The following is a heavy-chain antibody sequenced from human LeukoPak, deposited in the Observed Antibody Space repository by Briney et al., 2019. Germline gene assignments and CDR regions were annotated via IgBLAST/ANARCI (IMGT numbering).Heavy chain of an antibody. V-gene: IGHV3-66*01. CDR3: ARDGLTDPFDY. D-gene: IGHD2-2*03. J-gene: IGHJ4*02. CDR1: GFTVSSNY. Sequence: GGSLRLSCAASGFTVSSNYMSWVRQAPGKGLEWVSVIYSGGSTYYADSVKGRFTISRDNSKNTLYLQMNSLRAEDTAVYYCARDGLTDPFDYWGQGTLVTVSS. CDR2: IYSGGST.